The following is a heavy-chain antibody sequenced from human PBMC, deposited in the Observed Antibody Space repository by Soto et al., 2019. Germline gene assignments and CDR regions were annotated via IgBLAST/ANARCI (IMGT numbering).Heavy chain of an antibody. CDR1: GVSLSTGGVG. D-gene: IGHD2-15*01. CDR2: IYWDDDQ. Sequence: QITLKESGPTLVKPTQTLTLTGNVSGVSLSTGGVGVGWIRQPPGTALEWLALIYWDDDQRSSPSLKSRLTITKDTSKNQVVLTMTNMAPEDTATYYCANMRVATFDYWGQGTLVSVSS. CDR3: ANMRVATFDY. J-gene: IGHJ4*02. V-gene: IGHV2-5*02.